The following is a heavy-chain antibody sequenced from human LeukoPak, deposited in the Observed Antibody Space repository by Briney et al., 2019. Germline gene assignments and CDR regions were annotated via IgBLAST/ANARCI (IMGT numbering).Heavy chain of an antibody. D-gene: IGHD2-2*02. CDR3: YTTSGGRPH. Sequence: KTSQTLSLTCTVSGGSISSGDYYWGWIRQPPGKGLEWIGSMYYSGSTNYNPSVKSRVTISADTSRNQFSLNLSSVTAADTAVYYCYTTSGGRPHWGQGTLVTVSS. V-gene: IGHV4-39*01. CDR2: MYYSGST. J-gene: IGHJ1*01. CDR1: GGSISSGDYY.